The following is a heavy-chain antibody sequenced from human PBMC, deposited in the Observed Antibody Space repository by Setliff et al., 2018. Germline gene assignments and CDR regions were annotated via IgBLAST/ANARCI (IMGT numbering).Heavy chain of an antibody. V-gene: IGHV1-69*11. CDR2: IIPILETT. D-gene: IGHD3-3*01. J-gene: IGHJ4*02. Sequence: SVKVSCKVSGGAFSNYGLSWVRQAPGQGLVWMGRIIPILETTNYAQNFQGRVSITADESTRTAYMELSSLTFDATAVYYCARWNGSGYFYYWGQGTWVTVSS. CDR1: GGAFSNYG. CDR3: ARWNGSGYFYY.